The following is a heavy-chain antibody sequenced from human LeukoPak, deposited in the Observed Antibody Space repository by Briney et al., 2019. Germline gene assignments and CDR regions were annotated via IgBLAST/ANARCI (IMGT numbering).Heavy chain of an antibody. Sequence: GESLRLSCAASGFIFKKYWMNWVRQVPGKGLECMANIKEDGSETYYADSVKGRFTISRDNPKNLLFLQINSLRVEDTAVYYCARETPRRGETRDGYRWGQGTVVTVSS. CDR1: GFIFKKYW. CDR3: ARETPRRGETRDGYR. D-gene: IGHD5-24*01. V-gene: IGHV3-7*01. CDR2: IKEDGSET. J-gene: IGHJ4*02.